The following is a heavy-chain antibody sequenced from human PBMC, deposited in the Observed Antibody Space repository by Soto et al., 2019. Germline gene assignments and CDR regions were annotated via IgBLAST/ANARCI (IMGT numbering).Heavy chain of an antibody. J-gene: IGHJ6*02. CDR1: GGTFSKYS. CDR3: ARTIYCNGSSFYSRHYYGMDV. D-gene: IGHD2-15*01. V-gene: IGHV1-69*06. Sequence: QVRLVQSGAEVKKPGSSVKVSCKVSGGTFSKYSLSWVRQTPGQGLEWMGGITPFVDTSNYAQRFLGRVTITADKPTNTAFLEVRALKSEETALFFWARTIYCNGSSFYSRHYYGMDVWGQGTTVTVSS. CDR2: ITPFVDTS.